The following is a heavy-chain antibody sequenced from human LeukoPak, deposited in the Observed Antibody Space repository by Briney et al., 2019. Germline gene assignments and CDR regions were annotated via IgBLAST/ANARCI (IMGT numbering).Heavy chain of an antibody. Sequence: PGGSLRLSCAASGFTFSSYSMNWVRQAPGKGLEWVSYITGSSSTIYYADSVMRRFTISRDNAKNSLFLQVDSLRDEDTAVYYCATDHVYYDSTGYYSYYFDYWGQGTLVTVSS. J-gene: IGHJ4*02. CDR2: ITGSSSTI. CDR3: ATDHVYYDSTGYYSYYFDY. V-gene: IGHV3-48*02. D-gene: IGHD3-22*01. CDR1: GFTFSSYS.